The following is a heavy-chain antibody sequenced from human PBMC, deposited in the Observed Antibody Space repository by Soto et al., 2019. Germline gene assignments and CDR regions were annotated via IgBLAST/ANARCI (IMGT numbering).Heavy chain of an antibody. Sequence: QVQLVESGGGVVQPGRSLRLSCAASGFTFSSYAMHWVRQAPGKGLEWVAVISYDGSNKYYADSVKGRFTISRDNSKNTLYRQMNILRAEETAVYYCARAYERDYFDYWGQGTLVTVSS. CDR3: ARAYERDYFDY. CDR2: ISYDGSNK. J-gene: IGHJ4*02. CDR1: GFTFSSYA. D-gene: IGHD3-16*01. V-gene: IGHV3-30-3*01.